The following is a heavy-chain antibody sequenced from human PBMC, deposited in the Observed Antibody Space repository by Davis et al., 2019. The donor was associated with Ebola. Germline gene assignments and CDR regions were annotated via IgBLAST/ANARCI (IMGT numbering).Heavy chain of an antibody. CDR1: GGSFSGYY. CDR3: ARGCRSSCQKDY. J-gene: IGHJ4*02. CDR2: INHSGST. D-gene: IGHD6-13*01. V-gene: IGHV4-34*01. Sequence: PSETLSLTCAVYGGSFSGYYWSWIRQPPGKGLEWIGEINHSGSTNYNPSLKSRVTISVDTSKNQFSLKLSSVTAADTAVYYCARGCRSSCQKDYWGQGTLVTVSS.